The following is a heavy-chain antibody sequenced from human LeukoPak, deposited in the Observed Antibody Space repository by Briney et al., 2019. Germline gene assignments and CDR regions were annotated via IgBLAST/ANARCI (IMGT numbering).Heavy chain of an antibody. D-gene: IGHD5-18*01. V-gene: IGHV3-30*04. J-gene: IGHJ5*02. Sequence: PGRSLRLSCAASGFTFSSYAMHWVRQAPGKGLEGVAVISYDGSNKYYAGSAKGRFTISRDNSKNTLYLQMNSLRAEDTAVYYCARDNTAMGSGWFDPWGQGTLVTVSS. CDR1: GFTFSSYA. CDR3: ARDNTAMGSGWFDP. CDR2: ISYDGSNK.